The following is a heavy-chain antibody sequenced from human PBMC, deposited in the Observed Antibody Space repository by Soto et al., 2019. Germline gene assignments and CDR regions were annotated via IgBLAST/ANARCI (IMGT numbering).Heavy chain of an antibody. CDR1: GYTFTSYA. V-gene: IGHV1-3*01. J-gene: IGHJ6*03. Sequence: GASVKVSCKASGYTFTSYAMHWVRQAPGQRLEWMGWINAGNGNTKYSQKFQGRVTITRDTSASTAYMELSSLRSEDTVVYYCARDRRIAARPYYYYYYMDVWGKGTTVTVSS. CDR2: INAGNGNT. D-gene: IGHD6-6*01. CDR3: ARDRRIAARPYYYYYYMDV.